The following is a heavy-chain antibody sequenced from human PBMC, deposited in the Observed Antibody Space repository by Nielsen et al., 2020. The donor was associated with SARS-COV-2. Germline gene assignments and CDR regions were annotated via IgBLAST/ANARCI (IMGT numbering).Heavy chain of an antibody. D-gene: IGHD2-2*01. CDR2: INSDGSST. CDR1: GFTFSSYW. CDR3: ARAFEELGYCSSTSCPFDY. V-gene: IGHV3-74*01. J-gene: IGHJ4*02. Sequence: GESLKISCAASGFTFSSYWMHWVRQAPGKGLVWVSRINSDGSSTSYADSVKGRFTISRDNAKNTLYLQMNSLRAEDTAVYYCARAFEELGYCSSTSCPFDYWGQGILVTVSS.